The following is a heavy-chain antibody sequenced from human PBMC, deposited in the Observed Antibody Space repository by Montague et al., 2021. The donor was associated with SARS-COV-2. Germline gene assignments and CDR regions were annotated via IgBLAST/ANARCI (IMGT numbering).Heavy chain of an antibody. CDR1: GGSISSSSNY. V-gene: IGHV4-39*01. Sequence: LSLTCSFSGGSISSSSNYWGWIRQPPGKGLEWIGNIYYSGSTHYKSSLKSRVTISVDTSKNQFSLKQSSVTAADTAVYYCARRGWFGELLWGQGTLVTVSS. CDR2: IYYSGST. D-gene: IGHD3-10*01. CDR3: ARRGWFGELL. J-gene: IGHJ4*02.